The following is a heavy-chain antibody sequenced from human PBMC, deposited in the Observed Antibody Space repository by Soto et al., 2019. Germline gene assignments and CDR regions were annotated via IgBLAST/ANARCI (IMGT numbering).Heavy chain of an antibody. V-gene: IGHV3-15*01. CDR3: TTLNYGVDV. CDR2: IKSKTDGGTA. J-gene: IGHJ6*02. Sequence: EVQLVESGGGLVKPGGSLRLSCAASGFSFSNAWMSWVRQLPGKGLEWVGHIKSKTDGGTADYAAPVKGRFTISRDDSKNTLYLQMNSLITEDTAMFYCTTLNYGVDVWGQGTTVTVSS. CDR1: GFSFSNAW.